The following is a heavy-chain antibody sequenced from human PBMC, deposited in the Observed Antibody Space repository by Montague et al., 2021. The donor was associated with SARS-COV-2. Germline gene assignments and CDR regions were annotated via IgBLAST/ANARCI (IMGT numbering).Heavy chain of an antibody. CDR1: GGSISNSIYY. CDR3: ARPGRGYSYGLDAFEV. D-gene: IGHD5-18*01. J-gene: IGHJ3*01. Sequence: SETLSLTCTVSGGSISNSIYYWGWIRQPPGKGLEWIGSIYYTGSTYYKPSLKSRVTISMNTSNNQFFLKLTSVTAADTAVYYCARPGRGYSYGLDAFEVWGQGTMVTVSS. V-gene: IGHV4-39*01. CDR2: IYYTGST.